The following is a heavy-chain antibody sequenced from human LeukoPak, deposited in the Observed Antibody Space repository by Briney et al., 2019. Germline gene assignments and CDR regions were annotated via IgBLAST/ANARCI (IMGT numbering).Heavy chain of an antibody. CDR1: GFTFSSYA. V-gene: IGHV3-23*01. CDR2: ISGSGGST. CDR3: AKDLDPYDFWSGTDY. D-gene: IGHD3-3*01. J-gene: IGHJ4*02. Sequence: SGGSLRLSCAASGFTFSSYAMSWVRQAPGKGLEWVSAISGSGGSTYYADSVKGRFTIPRDNSKNTLYLQMNSLRAEDTAVYYCAKDLDPYDFWSGTDYWGQGTLVTVSS.